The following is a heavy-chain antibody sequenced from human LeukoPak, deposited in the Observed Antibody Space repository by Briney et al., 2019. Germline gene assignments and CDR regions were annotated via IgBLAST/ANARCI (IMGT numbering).Heavy chain of an antibody. CDR1: GFIFSTNA. J-gene: IGHJ4*02. CDR3: AKDWIQFNRVYDCFDS. Sequence: RGSLRLSCTTSGFIFSTNAMSWVRQAPGKGLEWVSTIGGHETFYADSVKGRFTISRDNSKNTVYLHMSSLRVEDTAVYYCAKDWIQFNRVYDCFDSWGQGTLVTVSS. D-gene: IGHD3-16*01. CDR2: IGGHET. V-gene: IGHV3-23*01.